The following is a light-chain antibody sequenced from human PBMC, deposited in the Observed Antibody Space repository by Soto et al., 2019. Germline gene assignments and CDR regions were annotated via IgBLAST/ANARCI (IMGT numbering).Light chain of an antibody. CDR1: QGITND. CDR2: AAS. V-gene: IGKV1-6*01. Sequence: ALQMTQSPSSLSASVGDRVTITCRARQGITNDLAWYQQKPGKAPRLLIYAASSLQSGVPSRFSGSGSGTDFTLTIRSRQPEDFGTYYCLQDYNYPFTFGPGTKVDLK. CDR3: LQDYNYPFT. J-gene: IGKJ3*01.